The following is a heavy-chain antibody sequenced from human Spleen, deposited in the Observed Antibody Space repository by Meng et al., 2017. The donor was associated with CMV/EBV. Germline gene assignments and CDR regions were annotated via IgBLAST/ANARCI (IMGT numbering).Heavy chain of an antibody. CDR2: IYYSGSP. D-gene: IGHD3-3*01. Sequence: CTVSGGSFTSHYSWGCIPQPPGKGLDWLASIYYSGSPYYNPSLKSRVTISVDTSKNQLSLKVNSVTAADTSVYYCARRGYDDWYFDLWGRGTLVTVSS. J-gene: IGHJ2*01. CDR3: ARRGYDDWYFDL. CDR1: GGSFTSHYS. V-gene: IGHV4-39*01.